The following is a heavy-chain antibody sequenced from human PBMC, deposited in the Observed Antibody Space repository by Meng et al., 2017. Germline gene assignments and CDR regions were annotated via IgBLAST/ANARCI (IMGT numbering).Heavy chain of an antibody. D-gene: IGHD1-1*01. J-gene: IGHJ4*02. CDR2: LRGDGSIP. CDR3: LDEAPRSDY. Sequence: GEPGGALVPPGGAPRIYCAAFGFTFHNDRVHCVRQIPVKGLVWVSRLRGDGSIPNYADSVHGRFNLPRDNAKTPLYLQMKSLSPGETAVYYCLDEAPRSDYWGQGSLVTVSS. CDR1: GFTFHNDR. V-gene: IGHV3-74*01.